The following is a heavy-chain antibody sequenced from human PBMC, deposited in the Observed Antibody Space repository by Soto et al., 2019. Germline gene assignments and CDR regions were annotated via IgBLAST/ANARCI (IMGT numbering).Heavy chain of an antibody. V-gene: IGHV4-31*03. D-gene: IGHD3-10*01. J-gene: IGHJ4*01. CDR2: IYYSGRT. CDR1: GGSISSGGYY. CDR3: ARSHYYGSGSYIY. Sequence: SETLSLTCTVSGGSISSGGYYWSWIRQHPGKGPEWIGYIYYSGRTYYNPSLKSRVTMSVDTSKNQFSLKLTSVTAADTAVYYCARSHYYGSGSYIYWGQGTLVTVSS.